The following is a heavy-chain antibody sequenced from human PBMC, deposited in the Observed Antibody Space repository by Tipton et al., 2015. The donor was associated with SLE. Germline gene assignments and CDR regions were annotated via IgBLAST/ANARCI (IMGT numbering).Heavy chain of an antibody. Sequence: GSLRLSCAASGFTFSSYSMNWVRQTPGKGLEWVSSISSSNRYIYHADSVKGRFTISRDDAKNSLYLEMNSLRAEDTAVYYCARDPAWFGELLSDYWGQGTLVTVSS. CDR2: ISSSNRYI. V-gene: IGHV3-21*04. D-gene: IGHD3-10*01. CDR3: ARDPAWFGELLSDY. J-gene: IGHJ4*02. CDR1: GFTFSSYS.